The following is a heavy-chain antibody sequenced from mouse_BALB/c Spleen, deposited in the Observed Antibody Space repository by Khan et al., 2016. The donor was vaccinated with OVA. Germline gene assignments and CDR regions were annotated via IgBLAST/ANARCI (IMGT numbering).Heavy chain of an antibody. CDR3: ARGGGTAPFAY. CDR2: ICDLAYTI. D-gene: IGHD1-2*01. V-gene: IGHV5-15*02. J-gene: IGHJ3*01. CDR1: GFTFSDYG. Sequence: EVELVESGGGLVQPGGSRKLSCAASGFTFSDYGMAWVRQAPGKGPEWVAFICDLAYTIYYAETVTGRFTISRENAKKTLYLEMSSLRSEDTAIYYCARGGGTAPFAYWGLGTLVTVAA.